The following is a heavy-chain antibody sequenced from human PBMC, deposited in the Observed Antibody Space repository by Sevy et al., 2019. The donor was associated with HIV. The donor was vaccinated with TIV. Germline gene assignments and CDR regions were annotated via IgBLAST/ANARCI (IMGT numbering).Heavy chain of an antibody. CDR3: ARRGDNNWFDP. CDR2: ISYTGST. V-gene: IGHV4-39*01. D-gene: IGHD2-15*01. J-gene: IGHJ5*02. Sequence: SETLSLTCTVSGVSISGGAYYWGWIRQPPGKGLEWIGSISYTGSTYYNPSLKSRVTISVDTSKNQFSLKLTSVTAANTAVYYCARRGDNNWFDPWGQGTLVTVSS. CDR1: GVSISGGAYY.